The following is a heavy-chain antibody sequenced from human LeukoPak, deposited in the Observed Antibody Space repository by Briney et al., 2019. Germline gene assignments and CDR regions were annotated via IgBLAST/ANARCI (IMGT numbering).Heavy chain of an antibody. J-gene: IGHJ6*03. CDR3: AKVDRGDYSSSPVPYYNYYMNV. Sequence: PGGSLRLSCAASGFSFSSYTMNWVRQAPGKGLEWVSSISSSNRYIYYANSVKGRFTISRDNAKNSLYLQMNSLRAEDTAVYYCAKVDRGDYSSSPVPYYNYYMNVWGKGTTVTVSS. V-gene: IGHV3-21*01. CDR2: ISSSNRYI. D-gene: IGHD6-13*01. CDR1: GFSFSSYT.